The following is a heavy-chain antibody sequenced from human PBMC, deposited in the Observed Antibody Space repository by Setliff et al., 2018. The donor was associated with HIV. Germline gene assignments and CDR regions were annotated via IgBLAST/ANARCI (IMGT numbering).Heavy chain of an antibody. CDR1: GGSISSGSYY. CDR3: ARDRELARHYYYGMDV. CDR2: IYTSGST. Sequence: KPSETLSLTCTVSGGSISSGSYYWSWIRQPVGKGLEWIGRIYTSGSTNYNPSLKSRVTISVDTSKNQFSLKLSSVTAADTAVYYCARDRELARHYYYGMDVWGQGTTVTVSS. D-gene: IGHD6-6*01. J-gene: IGHJ6*02. V-gene: IGHV4-61*02.